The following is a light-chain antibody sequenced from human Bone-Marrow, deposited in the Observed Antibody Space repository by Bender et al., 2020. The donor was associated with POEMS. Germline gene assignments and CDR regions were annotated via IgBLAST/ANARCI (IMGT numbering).Light chain of an antibody. CDR1: SSDVGGYNY. J-gene: IGLJ3*02. Sequence: QSALTQPASVSGSPGQSITISCTGTSSDVGGYNYVSWYQHHPGKAPKLMIYDVSNRPSGVSDRFSGSKSDNTASLTISGLQAEDEADFYCCSYAGSSTFLWVFGGGTKLTVL. CDR3: CSYAGSSTFLWV. CDR2: DVS. V-gene: IGLV2-14*03.